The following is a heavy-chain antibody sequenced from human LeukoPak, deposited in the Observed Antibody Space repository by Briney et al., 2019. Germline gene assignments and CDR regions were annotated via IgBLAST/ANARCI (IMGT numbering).Heavy chain of an antibody. CDR1: GYTVTAYF. CDR2: INPNSGDT. CDR3: AREREREGYSSSRMFDY. D-gene: IGHD6-13*01. V-gene: IGHV1-2*06. Sequence: GASVKVSCKASGYTVTAYFMHWVRQAPGQGLEWMGRINPNSGDTNYAQKFQGRVTMTRDTSLSTAHMELSSLRSDDTAMYYCAREREREGYSSSRMFDYWGQGTLVTVSS. J-gene: IGHJ4*02.